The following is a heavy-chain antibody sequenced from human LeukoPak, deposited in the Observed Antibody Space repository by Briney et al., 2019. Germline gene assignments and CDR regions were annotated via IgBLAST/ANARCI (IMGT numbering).Heavy chain of an antibody. D-gene: IGHD6-19*01. CDR3: ARGEQWLVLGVRHDAFDI. J-gene: IGHJ3*02. Sequence: GASVKVSCKASGYIFTASYIHWVRQAPGQGLEWMGWINPNSGGTNYAQRFQGRVTMTRDTSISTAYMELSRLRSDDTAVYYCARGEQWLVLGVRHDAFDIWGQGTLVTVSS. V-gene: IGHV1-2*02. CDR1: GYIFTASY. CDR2: INPNSGGT.